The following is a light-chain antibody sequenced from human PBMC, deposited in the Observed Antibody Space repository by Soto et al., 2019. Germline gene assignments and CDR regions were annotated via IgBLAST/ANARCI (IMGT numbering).Light chain of an antibody. V-gene: IGLV1-51*01. CDR3: ATCDSSLRAYV. CDR2: DYN. J-gene: IGLJ1*01. CDR1: TSNIGNNY. Sequence: QSVLTQPPSVSAAPGQKVTISCSGGTSNIGNNYVSWYQHLPGAAPKLLIYDYNRRPSGIPDRFSGSRSGTLATLGITGLQTGDEADYYCATCDSSLRAYVFGAGTKVTVL.